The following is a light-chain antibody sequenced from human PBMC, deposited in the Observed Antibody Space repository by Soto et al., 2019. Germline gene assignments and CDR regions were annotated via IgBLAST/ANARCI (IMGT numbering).Light chain of an antibody. Sequence: QSALTQPASVSGSPEQSITISCTGTSSDVGTYNLVSWYQQHPGRAPKVMLYEATKRPSGVSNRFSGSKSGNTASLTISGLQAEDEADYYCGAYAGSGTVVFGGGTMVTVL. CDR3: GAYAGSGTVV. CDR2: EAT. J-gene: IGLJ3*02. V-gene: IGLV2-23*01. CDR1: SSDVGTYNL.